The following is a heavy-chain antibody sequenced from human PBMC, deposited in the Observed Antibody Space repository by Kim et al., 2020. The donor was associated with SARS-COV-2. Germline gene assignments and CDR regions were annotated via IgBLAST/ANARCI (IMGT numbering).Heavy chain of an antibody. J-gene: IGHJ3*02. CDR1: GLTFDDHA. V-gene: IGHV3-43*02. Sequence: GGSLRLSCAASGLTFDDHAMNWVRQTPGKGLEWVSFISGNGVSTYYADSVKGRFTISRDNNKKSLYLQMNILTAEDSALYYCTKDISDSSMWFVAFDIWGRGTKVTVSS. CDR3: TKDISDSSMWFVAFDI. D-gene: IGHD3-10*01. CDR2: ISGNGVST.